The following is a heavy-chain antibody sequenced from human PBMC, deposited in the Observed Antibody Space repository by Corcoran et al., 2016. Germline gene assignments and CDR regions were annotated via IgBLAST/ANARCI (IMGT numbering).Heavy chain of an antibody. V-gene: IGHV3-30*04. CDR1: GFTFSDYP. J-gene: IGHJ6*01. CDR3: ARASFGTISRIYYG. Sequence: ASGFTFSDYPIHWVRKAPGKGLEWVAFISNGGSNTDYSDSVRGRFTISRDSSKNTLYLQMSRLRPEDTSLLCLARASFGTISRIYYG. CDR2: ISNGGSNT. D-gene: IGHD1-7*01.